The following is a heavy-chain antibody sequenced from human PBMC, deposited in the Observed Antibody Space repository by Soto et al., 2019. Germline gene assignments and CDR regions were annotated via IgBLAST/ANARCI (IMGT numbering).Heavy chain of an antibody. D-gene: IGHD1-7*01. V-gene: IGHV3-30*18. Sequence: PGGSLRLSCAASGFTFSSYGMHWVRQAPGKGLEWVAVISYDGSNKYYADSVKGRFTISRDNSRNTLYLQMNSLRAEDTAVDYCANSGETATAVYWRHGT. J-gene: IGHJ4*01. CDR1: GFTFSSYG. CDR2: ISYDGSNK. CDR3: ANSGETATAVY.